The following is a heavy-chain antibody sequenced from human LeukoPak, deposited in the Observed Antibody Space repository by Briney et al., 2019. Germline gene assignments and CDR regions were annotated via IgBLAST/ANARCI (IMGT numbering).Heavy chain of an antibody. Sequence: GGSLRLSCAASGFTFSSYSMDWVRQAPGKGLEWVSSIGSSSSYIYYADSVKGRFTISRDNAKNSLYLQMNSLRAEDTAVYYCARWGRDGYNSGYYYGMDVWGQGTTVTVSS. V-gene: IGHV3-21*01. J-gene: IGHJ6*02. CDR1: GFTFSSYS. CDR3: ARWGRDGYNSGYYYGMDV. CDR2: IGSSSSYI. D-gene: IGHD5-24*01.